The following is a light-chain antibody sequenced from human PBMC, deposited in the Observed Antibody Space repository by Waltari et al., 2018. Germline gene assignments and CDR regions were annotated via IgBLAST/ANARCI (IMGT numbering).Light chain of an antibody. Sequence: QSVLTQPPSASGTPGQRVTISCSGSSSNIGGNSVNWYQQLPGTAPKLLIYSNNRRPSGVPDRFSGSKSCTSASLAISGLQSEDEADYYCAAWDDSLNGFYVFGTGTRVTVL. J-gene: IGLJ1*01. CDR1: SSNIGGNS. CDR2: SNN. CDR3: AAWDDSLNGFYV. V-gene: IGLV1-44*01.